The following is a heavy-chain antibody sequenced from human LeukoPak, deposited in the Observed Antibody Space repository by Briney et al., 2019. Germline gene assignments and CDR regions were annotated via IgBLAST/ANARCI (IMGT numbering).Heavy chain of an antibody. J-gene: IGHJ6*02. Sequence: GGSLRLSCTASGFTVSSNYMSWVRQAPGKGLEWVSIIYSGGSTYYADSVKGRFTISRDNSKNTLYLQMDSLRAEDTAVYYCARVGPHYGMDVWGQGTTVTVSS. V-gene: IGHV3-53*01. CDR2: IYSGGST. CDR1: GFTVSSNY. CDR3: ARVGPHYGMDV.